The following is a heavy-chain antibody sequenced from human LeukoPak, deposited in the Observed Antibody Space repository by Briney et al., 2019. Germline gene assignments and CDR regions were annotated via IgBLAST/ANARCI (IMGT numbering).Heavy chain of an antibody. J-gene: IGHJ5*02. V-gene: IGHV4-38-2*02. Sequence: PSETLSLTCAVSGYSISSGYQWAWIRQPPGKGLEWIGSIYHSGSAHYNPSLKTRVTILVDTSKNQFSLGLSSVTDADTAVYYCARDPRWLTPDCTSTSCYENYFDPWGPGTLVIVSS. CDR1: GYSISSGYQ. CDR3: ARDPRWLTPDCTSTSCYENYFDP. D-gene: IGHD2-2*01. CDR2: IYHSGSA.